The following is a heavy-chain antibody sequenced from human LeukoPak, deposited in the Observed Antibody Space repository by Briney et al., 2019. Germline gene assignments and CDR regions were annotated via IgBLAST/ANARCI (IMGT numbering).Heavy chain of an antibody. J-gene: IGHJ5*02. CDR3: ARYCSGGSCYSVPYSRNWFDP. Sequence: ASVKVSCKASGYTFTSYGISWVRQAPGQGLEWMGWISAYNGNTNYAQKLQGRVTMTTDTSTSTAYMELRSLRSDDTAVYYCARYCSGGSCYSVPYSRNWFDPWGQGTLVTVSS. CDR1: GYTFTSYG. D-gene: IGHD2-15*01. CDR2: ISAYNGNT. V-gene: IGHV1-18*01.